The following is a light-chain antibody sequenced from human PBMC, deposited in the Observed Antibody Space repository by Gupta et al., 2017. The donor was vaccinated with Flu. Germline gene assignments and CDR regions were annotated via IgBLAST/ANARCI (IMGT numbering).Light chain of an antibody. Sequence: EIVLTQPQGTLSLSPGERATLSCRASPSVSSSYLAWYQQKLGQAPRLLISGASSRATGIPDRFSGSGSQTDFTLTITRLEPEDFAVYYCHKDGHSPPHTFGQGTKLEIK. CDR1: PSVSSSY. V-gene: IGKV3-20*01. CDR3: HKDGHSPPHT. J-gene: IGKJ2*01. CDR2: GAS.